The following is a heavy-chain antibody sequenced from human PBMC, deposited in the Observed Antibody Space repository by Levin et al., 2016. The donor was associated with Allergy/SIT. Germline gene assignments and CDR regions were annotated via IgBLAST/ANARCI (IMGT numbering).Heavy chain of an antibody. CDR2: IIPIFGTA. D-gene: IGHD3-22*01. V-gene: IGHV1-69*13. CDR3: ASSAAYYYDSSGYYYDY. CDR1: GGTFSSYA. J-gene: IGHJ4*02. Sequence: SVKVSCKASGGTFSSYAISWVRQAPGQGLEWMGGIIPIFGTANYAQKFQGRVTITADESTSTAYMELSSLRSEDTAVYYCASSAAYYYDSSGYYYDYWGQGTLVTVSS.